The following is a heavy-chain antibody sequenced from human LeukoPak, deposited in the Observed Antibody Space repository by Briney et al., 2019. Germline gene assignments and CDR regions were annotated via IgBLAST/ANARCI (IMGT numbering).Heavy chain of an antibody. V-gene: IGHV3-23*01. Sequence: GGSLRLSCAASGFTFSSYAMSWVRQAPGKGLEWVSAISGSGGSTYYADSVKGRFTISRDNSKNTLYLQMNSLRAEDTAVYYCARTRTAYYYDSSGSDWVFDIWGQGTMVTVSS. J-gene: IGHJ3*02. CDR1: GFTFSSYA. CDR2: ISGSGGST. CDR3: ARTRTAYYYDSSGSDWVFDI. D-gene: IGHD3-22*01.